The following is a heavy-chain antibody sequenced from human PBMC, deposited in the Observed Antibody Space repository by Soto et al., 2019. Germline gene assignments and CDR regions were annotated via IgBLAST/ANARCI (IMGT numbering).Heavy chain of an antibody. Sequence: QVQLQESGPGLVKPSETLSLTCTVSGGSVSDDNYYWSWIRQPPGKRLEWIGYIYHTGSTNFNPPLRCRATMSVDTSKNQFSLTLNSVTAADTAVYYCARGNWKGDYWGQGTLVTVSS. CDR2: IYHTGST. J-gene: IGHJ4*02. CDR3: ARGNWKGDY. D-gene: IGHD1-20*01. CDR1: GGSVSDDNYY. V-gene: IGHV4-61*01.